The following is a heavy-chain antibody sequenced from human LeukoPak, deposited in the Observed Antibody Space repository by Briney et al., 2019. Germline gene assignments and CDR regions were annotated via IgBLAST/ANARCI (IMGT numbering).Heavy chain of an antibody. CDR1: GGSFSGYY. CDR3: ASGAHCSGGSCHGGRFDP. J-gene: IGHJ5*02. D-gene: IGHD2-15*01. V-gene: IGHV4-34*01. Sequence: SETLSLTCAVYGGSFSGYYWSWVRQPPGKGLEWIGEINHSVSTNYNPSLKSRVTISVDTSKNQFSLKLSSVTAADTAVYYCASGAHCSGGSCHGGRFDPWGQGTLVTVSS. CDR2: INHSVST.